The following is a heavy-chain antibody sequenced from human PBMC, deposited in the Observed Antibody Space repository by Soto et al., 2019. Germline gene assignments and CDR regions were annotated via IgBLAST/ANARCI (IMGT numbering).Heavy chain of an antibody. V-gene: IGHV1-24*01. CDR2: FDPEDGET. CDR1: GYTLTELS. CDR3: ASRANCSGGSCYIDAFDI. Sequence: ASVKVSCKVSGYTLTELSMHWVRQAPGKGLEWMGGFDPEDGETIYAQKFQGRVTMTRNTSISTAYMELSSLRSEDTAVYYCASRANCSGGSCYIDAFDIWGQGTMVTVSS. D-gene: IGHD2-15*01. J-gene: IGHJ3*02.